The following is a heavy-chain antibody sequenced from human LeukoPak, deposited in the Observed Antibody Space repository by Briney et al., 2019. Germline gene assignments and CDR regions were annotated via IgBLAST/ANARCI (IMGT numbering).Heavy chain of an antibody. CDR1: GGTFSSYA. D-gene: IGHD3-22*01. J-gene: IGHJ4*02. Sequence: ASVKVSCKASGGTFSSYAISRVRQAPGQGLEWMGRIIPILGIANYAQKFQGRVTITADKSTSTAYMELSSLRSEDTAVYYCARDDSSGYYYWGQGTLVTVSS. V-gene: IGHV1-69*04. CDR3: ARDDSSGYYY. CDR2: IIPILGIA.